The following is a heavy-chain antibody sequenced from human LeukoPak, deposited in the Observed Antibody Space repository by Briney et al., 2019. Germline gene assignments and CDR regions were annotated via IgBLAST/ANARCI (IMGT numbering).Heavy chain of an antibody. CDR3: ARGRPSPVIRITMVRQDAFDI. CDR2: INPNSSGT. D-gene: IGHD3-10*01. CDR1: GYTFTGYY. J-gene: IGHJ3*02. Sequence: ASVKVSCKASGYTFTGYYMHWVRQAPGQGLEWMGWINPNSSGTNYAQKFHGRVTMTRDTSISTAYMELSWLRSDDTAVYYCARGRPSPVIRITMVRQDAFDIWGQGTMVTVSS. V-gene: IGHV1-2*02.